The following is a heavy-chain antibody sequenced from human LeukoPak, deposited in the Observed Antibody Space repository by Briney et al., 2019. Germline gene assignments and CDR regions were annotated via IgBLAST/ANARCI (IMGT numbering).Heavy chain of an antibody. CDR1: GFTFSSYG. Sequence: PGGSLRLSCAASGFTFSSYGMDWVRQAPGKGLEWVAVISKDGSDKYYTDSVKGRFTISRDNSKNTLYLQMNSLRGDDTAVYYCAKGGNNWNYRSYFDDWGQGTLVTVSS. J-gene: IGHJ4*02. CDR3: AKGGNNWNYRSYFDD. D-gene: IGHD1-7*01. CDR2: ISKDGSDK. V-gene: IGHV3-30*18.